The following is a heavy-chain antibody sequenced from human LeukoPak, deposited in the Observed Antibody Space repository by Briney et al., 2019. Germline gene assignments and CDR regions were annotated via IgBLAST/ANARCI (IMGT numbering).Heavy chain of an antibody. D-gene: IGHD1-26*01. CDR1: GFTFSSYA. Sequence: SGGSLRLSCAASGFTFSSYAMNWVRQAPGKGLEWVSAISGSGGSTYYADSVKGRFTISRDNSKNTLYLQMNSLRAEDTAVYYCAKDLVGATTYYFDYWGQGTLVTVSS. J-gene: IGHJ4*02. V-gene: IGHV3-23*01. CDR3: AKDLVGATTYYFDY. CDR2: ISGSGGST.